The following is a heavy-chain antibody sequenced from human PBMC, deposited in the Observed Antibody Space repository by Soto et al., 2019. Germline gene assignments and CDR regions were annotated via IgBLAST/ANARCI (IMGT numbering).Heavy chain of an antibody. Sequence: QVQLQQSGPGLVKPSQTLSLTCAISGDSVSTNSAAWNWIRQSPSRGLEWLGRTYYRSKWYSYYAVFVKSRITINPDTSKNQFSLQLDSVTPEDTAVYYCARGIAAAGGWFDPWGQGTLVTVSS. CDR3: ARGIAAAGGWFDP. V-gene: IGHV6-1*01. J-gene: IGHJ5*02. CDR1: GDSVSTNSAA. D-gene: IGHD6-13*01. CDR2: TYYRSKWYS.